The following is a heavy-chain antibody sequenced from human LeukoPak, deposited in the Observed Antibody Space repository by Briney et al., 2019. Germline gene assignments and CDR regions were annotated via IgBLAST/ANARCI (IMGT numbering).Heavy chain of an antibody. CDR2: IGIDSGNT. CDR3: ARDYKYAFDN. J-gene: IGHJ4*02. CDR1: GFTFSDYS. V-gene: IGHV3-48*01. Sequence: GGSLRLSCAASGFTFSDYSMNWVRQAPGKGLEWISYIGIDSGNTNYADSVKGRFTISGDKAKSSLYLQMNSLRVEDTAVYYCARDYKYAFDNWGQGTLVTVSS. D-gene: IGHD5-24*01.